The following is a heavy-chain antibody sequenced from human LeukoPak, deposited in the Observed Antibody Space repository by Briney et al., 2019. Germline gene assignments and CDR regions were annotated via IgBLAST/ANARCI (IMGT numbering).Heavy chain of an antibody. CDR2: IGIDSGNT. CDR3: ARDYKYAFDN. J-gene: IGHJ4*02. CDR1: GFTFSDYS. V-gene: IGHV3-48*01. Sequence: GGSLRLSCAASGFTFSDYSMNWVRQAPGKGLEWISYIGIDSGNTNYADSVKGRFTISGDKAKSSLYLQMNSLRVEDTAVYYCARDYKYAFDNWGQGTLVTVSS. D-gene: IGHD5-24*01.